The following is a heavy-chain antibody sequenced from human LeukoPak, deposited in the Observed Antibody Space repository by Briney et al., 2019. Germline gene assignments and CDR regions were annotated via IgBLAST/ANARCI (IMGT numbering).Heavy chain of an antibody. CDR1: GYSISSGYY. J-gene: IGHJ4*02. CDR2: IYHSGST. V-gene: IGHV4-38-2*02. Sequence: ASETLSLTCTVSGYSISSGYYWGWVRQPPGKGLEWIGYIYHSGSTYYNPSLKSRVTISVDRSKNQFSLKLSSVTAADTAVYYCASGSYYGYFDYWGQGTLVTVSS. CDR3: ASGSYYGYFDY. D-gene: IGHD1-26*01.